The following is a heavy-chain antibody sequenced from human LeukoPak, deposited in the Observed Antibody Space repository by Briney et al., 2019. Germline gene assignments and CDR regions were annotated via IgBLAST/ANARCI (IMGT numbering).Heavy chain of an antibody. D-gene: IGHD6-19*01. J-gene: IGHJ4*02. Sequence: ASVKVSCKASGYTFTSYAMHWVRQAPGQRLEWMGWINAGNGNTKYSQKFQGRVTITRDTSASTAYMELSSLRSEDTAVYYCARVAMAVAGSFDYWGQGTLVTVSS. CDR3: ARVAMAVAGSFDY. CDR2: INAGNGNT. V-gene: IGHV1-3*01. CDR1: GYTFTSYA.